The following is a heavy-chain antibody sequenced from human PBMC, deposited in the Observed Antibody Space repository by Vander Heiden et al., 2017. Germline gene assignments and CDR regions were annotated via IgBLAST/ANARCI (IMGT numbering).Heavy chain of an antibody. CDR1: GFTFSSYG. Sequence: QGQLVESGGGVVQPGRSLRLSCAAFGFTFSSYGTPWVRQAPGKGLEWVAVISYDGSNKYYADSVKGRFTISRDNSKNTLYLQMNSLRAEDTAVYYCAKDFTVTTEGFDYWGQGTLVTVSS. CDR2: ISYDGSNK. D-gene: IGHD4-17*01. CDR3: AKDFTVTTEGFDY. V-gene: IGHV3-30*18. J-gene: IGHJ4*02.